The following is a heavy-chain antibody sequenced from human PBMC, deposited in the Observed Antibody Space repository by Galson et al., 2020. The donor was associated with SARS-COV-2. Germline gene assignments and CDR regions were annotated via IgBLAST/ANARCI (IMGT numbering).Heavy chain of an antibody. V-gene: IGHV4-34*01. Sequence: SETLSLTCAVYGGSFSSYYWSWIRQPPGKGLEWIGEINSSGSTNYNPSLKSRVTISVDTSKNHFSLKLSSVTAADTAVYYCAREENFFLVGTATRMCYFDYWGRGTLATVSS. CDR2: INSSGST. CDR3: AREENFFLVGTATRMCYFDY. CDR1: GGSFSSYY. D-gene: IGHD2-21*02. J-gene: IGHJ4*02.